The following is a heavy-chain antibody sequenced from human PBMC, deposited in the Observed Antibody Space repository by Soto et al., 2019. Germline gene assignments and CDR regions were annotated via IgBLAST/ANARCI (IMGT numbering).Heavy chain of an antibody. Sequence: ASVKVSCKASGGTFSSYAISWVRQAPGQGLEWMGGIIPILGIANYAQKFQGRVTITADKSTSTAYMELSSLRSEDTAVYYCARVAVKDYYYGMDVWGQGTTVTVSS. CDR3: ARVAVKDYYYGMDV. V-gene: IGHV1-69*10. J-gene: IGHJ6*02. D-gene: IGHD6-19*01. CDR2: IIPILGIA. CDR1: GGTFSSYA.